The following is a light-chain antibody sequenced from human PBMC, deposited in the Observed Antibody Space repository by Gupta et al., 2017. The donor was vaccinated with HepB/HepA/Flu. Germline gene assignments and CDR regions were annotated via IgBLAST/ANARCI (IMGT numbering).Light chain of an antibody. Sequence: EIVMTQSPATLSVSPGERATLSCRASQSVSSTLAWYQQKPGQASRLLIYGASTRATGIPTRFSGSGSGTEFTLTISSLQSEDFAVYYCQQYNDWPRTFGQGTKLEIK. J-gene: IGKJ2*01. CDR2: GAS. CDR3: QQYNDWPRT. CDR1: QSVSST. V-gene: IGKV3-15*01.